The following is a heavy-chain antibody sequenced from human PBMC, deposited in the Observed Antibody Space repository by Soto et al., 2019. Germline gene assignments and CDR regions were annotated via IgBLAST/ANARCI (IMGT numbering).Heavy chain of an antibody. CDR2: ISAYNGNT. Sequence: ASVKVSCKASGYTFTSYGISWVRQAPGQGLEWMGWISAYNGNTNFVQKLQGRVTMTTDTSTSTAYMELRSLTSDDTAVYYCARDQLMAYYMDVLGKGTTVTVSS. CDR1: GYTFTSYG. J-gene: IGHJ6*03. CDR3: ARDQLMAYYMDV. V-gene: IGHV1-18*01.